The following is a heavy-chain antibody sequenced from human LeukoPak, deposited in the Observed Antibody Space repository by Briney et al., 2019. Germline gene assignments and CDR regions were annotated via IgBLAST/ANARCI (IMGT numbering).Heavy chain of an antibody. D-gene: IGHD6-6*01. CDR2: ISYDGSNK. J-gene: IGHJ6*03. CDR3: ARVPSEYSSSAYYYYYYMDV. V-gene: IGHV3-30*04. Sequence: GGSLRLSCAASGFTFSSYAMHWVRQAPGKGLEWVAVISYDGSNKYYADSVKGRFTISRDNAKNSLYLQMNSLRAEDTALYYCARVPSEYSSSAYYYYYYMDVWGQGTLVTVSS. CDR1: GFTFSSYA.